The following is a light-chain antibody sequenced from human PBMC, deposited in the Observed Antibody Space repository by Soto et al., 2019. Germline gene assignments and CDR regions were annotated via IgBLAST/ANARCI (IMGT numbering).Light chain of an antibody. V-gene: IGKV1-5*03. J-gene: IGKJ1*01. Sequence: DIQMTQSPSTLSASVGDRVTITCRASQSISSWLAWYQQKPGKAPKLLIYKASSLESGVPSRFSGSGSGTEFTLTLSSLQPDDFATYYCQQYETFSGTFGPGTKVDIK. CDR3: QQYETFSGT. CDR2: KAS. CDR1: QSISSW.